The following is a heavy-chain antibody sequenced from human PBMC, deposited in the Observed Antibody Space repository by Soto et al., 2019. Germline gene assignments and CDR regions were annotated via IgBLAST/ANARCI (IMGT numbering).Heavy chain of an antibody. D-gene: IGHD6-13*01. V-gene: IGHV1-18*01. CDR3: ARDHPLGIAAAGQPNLDY. CDR1: GYTFTSYG. J-gene: IGHJ4*02. Sequence: QVQLVQSGAEVKKPGASVKVSCKASGYTFTSYGISWVRQAPGQGLEWMGWISAYNGNTNYAQKLQGRVTITTDTSTSTAYMELRSLRSGDTAVYYCARDHPLGIAAAGQPNLDYWGQGTLVTVSS. CDR2: ISAYNGNT.